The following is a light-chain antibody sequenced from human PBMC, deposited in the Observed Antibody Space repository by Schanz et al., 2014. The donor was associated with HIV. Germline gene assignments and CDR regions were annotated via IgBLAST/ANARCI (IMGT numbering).Light chain of an antibody. Sequence: QSVLTQPPSASGSPGQSVTISCTGTTSDIGNHDFVSWYQQHPGKAPKLMIYDVTKRPSGVPARFSGSVSGTSASLVITGLQAEDEGDYYCQSYDSSLRVVVFGGGTQLTVL. CDR3: QSYDSSLRVVV. CDR2: DVT. V-gene: IGLV2-8*01. CDR1: TSDIGNHDF. J-gene: IGLJ2*01.